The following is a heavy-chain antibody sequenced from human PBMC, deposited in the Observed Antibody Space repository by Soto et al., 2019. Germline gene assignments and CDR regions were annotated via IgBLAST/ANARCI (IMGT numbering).Heavy chain of an antibody. CDR3: ARGGGFFGADSDY. D-gene: IGHD3-3*01. CDR1: GGSIRSGDNY. Sequence: QVQLQESGPGLVKPSQTLSLTCTVSGGSIRSGDNYWSWIRQHPGRGLEWIGYIYYSGSTYYNPSLKSRVTISVDTSKNQFSLKRTSVTAADTAVYYCARGGGFFGADSDYWGQGTLVTVSS. V-gene: IGHV4-31*03. J-gene: IGHJ4*02. CDR2: IYYSGST.